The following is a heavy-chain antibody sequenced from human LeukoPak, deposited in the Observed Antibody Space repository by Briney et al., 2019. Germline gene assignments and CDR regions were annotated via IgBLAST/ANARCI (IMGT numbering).Heavy chain of an antibody. J-gene: IGHJ4*02. V-gene: IGHV4-59*01. D-gene: IGHD6-13*01. CDR2: IYYSGST. CDR1: GGSISSYY. Sequence: SETLSLTCTVSGGSISSYYWSWIRQPPGKGLEWIGYIYYSGSTNYNPSLKSRVTISVDTSKNQFSLKLSSVTAADTAVYYCARGRIAAAGKYYFDYWGQGTLVTASS. CDR3: ARGRIAAAGKYYFDY.